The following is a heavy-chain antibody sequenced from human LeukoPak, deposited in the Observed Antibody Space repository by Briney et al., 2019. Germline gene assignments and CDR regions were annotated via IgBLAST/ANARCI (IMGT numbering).Heavy chain of an antibody. CDR2: INPNSGGT. Sequence: ASVKVSCKASGYTFTGYYMHWVRQAPGQGLEWMGWINPNSGGTNYAQKFQGRVTMTRDTSISTAYMELSRLGSDDTAVYYCASGYSSSWALLFAFDIWGQGTMVTVSS. D-gene: IGHD6-13*01. J-gene: IGHJ3*02. CDR3: ASGYSSSWALLFAFDI. V-gene: IGHV1-2*02. CDR1: GYTFTGYY.